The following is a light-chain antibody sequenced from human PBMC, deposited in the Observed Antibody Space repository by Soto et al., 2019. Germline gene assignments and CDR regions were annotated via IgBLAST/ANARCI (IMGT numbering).Light chain of an antibody. CDR1: SNDIGTYNL. CDR2: EGS. Sequence: QSALTQPASVSGSPGQSITISCTGTSNDIGTYNLVSWYQQHPDKAPKLMIYEGSERHSGVSNRFSGSKSGNTASLTISGLRAEDEADYYCCSYAGSGTYVFGTGTKVTVL. CDR3: CSYAGSGTYV. V-gene: IGLV2-23*01. J-gene: IGLJ1*01.